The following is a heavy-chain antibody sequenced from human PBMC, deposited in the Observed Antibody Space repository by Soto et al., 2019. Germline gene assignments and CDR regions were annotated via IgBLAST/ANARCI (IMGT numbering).Heavy chain of an antibody. J-gene: IGHJ4*02. CDR2: VYYNGGT. Sequence: SETLSLTCTVSGGSISGYYWSWIRQPPGKGLEWIGYVYYNGGTNYNPSLKSRVTISVDRSKNQFSLKLSSVTAADTAVYYCARGMTTVTTLDYWGQGTLVTVSS. D-gene: IGHD4-4*01. CDR3: ARGMTTVTTLDY. CDR1: GGSISGYY. V-gene: IGHV4-59*12.